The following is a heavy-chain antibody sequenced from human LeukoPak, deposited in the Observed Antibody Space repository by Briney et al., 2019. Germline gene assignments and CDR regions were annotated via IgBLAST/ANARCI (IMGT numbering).Heavy chain of an antibody. CDR2: IIPIFGTA. CDR3: ARDPTPRERGYSGYDSSEGIAVAS. Sequence: ASVKVSCKASGGTFSSYAISWVRQAPGQGLEWMGGIIPIFGTANYAQKFQGRVTITADESTSTAYMELSSLRSEDTAVYYCARDPTPRERGYSGYDSSEGIAVASWGQGTLVTVSS. D-gene: IGHD5-12*01. CDR1: GGTFSSYA. J-gene: IGHJ4*02. V-gene: IGHV1-69*13.